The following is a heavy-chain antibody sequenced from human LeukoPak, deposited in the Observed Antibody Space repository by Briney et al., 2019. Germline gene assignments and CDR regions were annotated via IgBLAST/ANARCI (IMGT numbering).Heavy chain of an antibody. CDR1: GFTFSSYS. V-gene: IGHV3-21*01. CDR3: ARVPSDY. Sequence: GSLRLSCAASGFTFSSYSMNWVRQAPGEGLEWVSSISSSSSYIYYADSMKGRFTISRDNAKNSLYLQMNSLRAEDTAVYYCARVPSDYWGQGTLVTVSS. J-gene: IGHJ4*02. CDR2: ISSSSSYI.